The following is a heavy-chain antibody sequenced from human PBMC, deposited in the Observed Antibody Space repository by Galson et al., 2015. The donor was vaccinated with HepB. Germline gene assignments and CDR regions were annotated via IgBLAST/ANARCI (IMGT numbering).Heavy chain of an antibody. CDR2: IKYEGSEK. Sequence: SLRLSCAASGFSFSDYWMTWVRQAPGKGLEWVANIKYEGSEKNFVDSVKGRFTISRDDAKNSVYLQMDSLGAEDTAVYFCAREAGRGMDVWGQGITVTVSS. CDR1: GFSFSDYW. V-gene: IGHV3-7*01. D-gene: IGHD1-14*01. J-gene: IGHJ6*02. CDR3: AREAGRGMDV.